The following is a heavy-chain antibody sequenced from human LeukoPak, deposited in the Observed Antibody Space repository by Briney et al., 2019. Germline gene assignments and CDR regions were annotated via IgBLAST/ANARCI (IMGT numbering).Heavy chain of an antibody. V-gene: IGHV3-30-3*01. CDR2: ISYDGSNK. D-gene: IGHD4-17*01. J-gene: IGHJ4*02. CDR3: ARRQRDFYGFDY. Sequence: GRSLRLSCAASGFTFSSYAMHWVRQAPGKGLEWVAVISYDGSNKYYADSVKGRFTISRDNSKNTLYLQMNSLRAEDTAVFYCARRQRDFYGFDYWGQGTLVTVSS. CDR1: GFTFSSYA.